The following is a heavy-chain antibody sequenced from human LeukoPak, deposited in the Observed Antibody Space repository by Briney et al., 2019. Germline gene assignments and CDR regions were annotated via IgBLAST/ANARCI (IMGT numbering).Heavy chain of an antibody. CDR1: GFTFSSYA. CDR3: AKDPGRYYDSSGYYLMGRYFDY. V-gene: IGHV3-30-3*01. Sequence: PGGSLRLSCAASGFTFSSYAMHWVRQAPGKGLEWVAVISYDGSNKYYADSVKGRFTISRDNSKNTLYLQINSLRAEDTAVYYCAKDPGRYYDSSGYYLMGRYFDYWGQGTLVTVSS. J-gene: IGHJ4*02. CDR2: ISYDGSNK. D-gene: IGHD3-22*01.